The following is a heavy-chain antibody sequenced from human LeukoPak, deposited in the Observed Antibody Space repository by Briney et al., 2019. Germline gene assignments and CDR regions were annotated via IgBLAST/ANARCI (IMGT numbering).Heavy chain of an antibody. CDR2: ISSSGSTI. J-gene: IGHJ4*02. V-gene: IGHV3-11*04. Sequence: PGGSLRLSCAASGFTFSDYYMSWIRQAPGKGLEWVSYISSSGSTIYYADSVKGRFTISRDNARNSLYLQMNSLRAEDTGVYYCARVRWVEWYHDYWGQGTLVTVSS. D-gene: IGHD3-3*01. CDR1: GFTFSDYY. CDR3: ARVRWVEWYHDY.